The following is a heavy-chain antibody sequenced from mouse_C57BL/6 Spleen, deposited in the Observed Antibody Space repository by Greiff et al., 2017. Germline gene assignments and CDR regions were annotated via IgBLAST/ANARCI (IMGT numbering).Heavy chain of an antibody. J-gene: IGHJ4*01. CDR1: GYTFTNYW. CDR2: IYPGGGYT. V-gene: IGHV1-63*01. D-gene: IGHD1-1*01. CDR3: AREGYYVGSYEAMDY. Sequence: QVQLQQSGAELVRPGTSVKMSCKASGYTFTNYWIGWAKQRPGHGLEWIGDIYPGGGYTNYNEKFKGKATLTADKSSSTAYMQISSLTSEDSAIYYCAREGYYVGSYEAMDYWGQGTSVTVSS.